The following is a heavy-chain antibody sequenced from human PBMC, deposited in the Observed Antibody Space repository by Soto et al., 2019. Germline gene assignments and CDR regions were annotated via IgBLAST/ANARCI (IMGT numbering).Heavy chain of an antibody. CDR3: TTDSYSTIILVRFDY. D-gene: IGHD3-22*01. CDR2: IKSKTDGGTT. V-gene: IGHV3-15*07. CDR1: GFTFSNAW. Sequence: GGSLRLSCAASGFTFSNAWINWVRQAPGKGPEWVGRIKSKTDGGTTDYAEPVKGRFAISRDDSNNMVYLQMNSLKIEDTAVYYCTTDSYSTIILVRFDYWGHGTLVTVSS. J-gene: IGHJ4*01.